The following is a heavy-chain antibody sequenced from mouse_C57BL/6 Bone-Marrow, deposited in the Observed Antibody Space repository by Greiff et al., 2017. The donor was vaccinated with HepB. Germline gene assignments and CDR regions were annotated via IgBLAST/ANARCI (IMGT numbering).Heavy chain of an antibody. Sequence: VQLQQSGAELARPGASVKLSCKASGYTFTSYGISWVKQRTGQGLEWIGEIYPRSGNTYYNEKFKGKATLTADKSSSTAYMELRSLTSEDSAVYFCARNLKTPYYYPRGYCGQGTTLTVSS. V-gene: IGHV1-81*01. J-gene: IGHJ2*01. CDR3: ARNLKTPYYYPRGY. CDR1: GYTFTSYG. CDR2: IYPRSGNT. D-gene: IGHD1-1*01.